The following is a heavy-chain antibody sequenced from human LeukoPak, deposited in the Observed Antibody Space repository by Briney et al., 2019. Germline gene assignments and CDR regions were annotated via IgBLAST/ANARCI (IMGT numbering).Heavy chain of an antibody. CDR2: ISYDGSNK. Sequence: QPGRSLRLSCAASGFTFSSYAMHWVRQAPGKGLEWVAVISYDGSNKYYADSVKGRFTISRDNSKNTLYLQMNSLRAEDTAVYYCAREGDNSGYYCDYWGQGTLVTVSS. D-gene: IGHD3-22*01. CDR1: GFTFSSYA. J-gene: IGHJ4*02. CDR3: AREGDNSGYYCDY. V-gene: IGHV3-30-3*01.